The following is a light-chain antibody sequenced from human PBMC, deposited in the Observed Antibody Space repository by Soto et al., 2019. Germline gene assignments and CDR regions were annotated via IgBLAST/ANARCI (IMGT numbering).Light chain of an antibody. CDR3: QHYGTSMWT. CDR1: QSVSDY. CDR2: DAS. J-gene: IGKJ1*01. Sequence: VLPQSPTILSMSPWDSTTISCRADQSVSDYLAWYQQKAGQAPRLLIYDASSRATGIPDRFSGSGSGTDFTLTIVRLEPEDFTVYYCQHYGTSMWTLGQGAEVDI. V-gene: IGKV3-20*01.